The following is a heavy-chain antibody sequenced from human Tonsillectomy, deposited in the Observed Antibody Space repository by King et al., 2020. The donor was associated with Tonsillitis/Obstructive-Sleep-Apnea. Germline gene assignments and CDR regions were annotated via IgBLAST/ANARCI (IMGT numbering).Heavy chain of an antibody. J-gene: IGHJ6*03. Sequence: LQLQESGPGLVKPSETLSLTCTVSGGSISSSSYYWGWIRQPPGKGLEWIGSIYYSGSTYYNPSLKSRVTISVDTSKNQFSLKLSSVTAADTAVYYCGVVPVKYYYYYYIDVWGKGTTVTVSS. V-gene: IGHV4-39*01. CDR1: GGSISSSSYY. D-gene: IGHD2-2*01. CDR3: GVVPVKYYYYYYIDV. CDR2: IYYSGST.